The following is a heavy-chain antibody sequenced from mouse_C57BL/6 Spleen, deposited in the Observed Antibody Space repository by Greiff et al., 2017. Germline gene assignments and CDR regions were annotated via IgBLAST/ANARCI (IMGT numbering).Heavy chain of an antibody. V-gene: IGHV5-9-1*02. CDR2: ISSGGDYI. Sequence: EVQGVESGEGLVKPGGSLKLSCAASGFTFSSYAMSWVRQTPERRLAWVAYISSGGDYIYYADTVKGRFTISRDNARNTLYLQMSSLKSEDTAMYYYTRGPTTAVATPCDYWGQGTTLTVSS. CDR3: TRGPTTAVATPCDY. J-gene: IGHJ2*01. CDR1: GFTFSSYA. D-gene: IGHD1-1*01.